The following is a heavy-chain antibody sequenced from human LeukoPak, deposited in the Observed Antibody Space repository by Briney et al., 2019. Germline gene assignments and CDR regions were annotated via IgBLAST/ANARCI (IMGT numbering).Heavy chain of an antibody. D-gene: IGHD6-6*01. CDR3: PQRLVSPTDY. CDR1: GFTFSSYA. V-gene: IGHV3-30*04. CDR2: ISYDGSNK. J-gene: IGHJ4*02. Sequence: GGSLRLSCAASGFTFSSYAMHWVRQAPGKGLEWVAVISYDGSNKYYADSVKGRFTISRDNSKNTLYLQMNSLRAEDTAVYYCPQRLVSPTDYWGQGTLVTVSS.